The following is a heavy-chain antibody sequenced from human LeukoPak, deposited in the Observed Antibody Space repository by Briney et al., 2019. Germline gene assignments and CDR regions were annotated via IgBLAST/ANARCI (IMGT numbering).Heavy chain of an antibody. Sequence: GGSVTCYCAASAFTFNHFGRHWLGQAPGKGLEGVVFKPNDASTTFYRDSVKGRFTISRDNSKTTRFLQVNSLRTDDTTVYYCGREQSCSYIHAFDPWGQGTLVTVSS. D-gene: IGHD3-16*01. J-gene: IGHJ5*02. CDR1: AFTFNHFG. CDR2: KPNDASTT. CDR3: GREQSCSYIHAFDP. V-gene: IGHV3-30*19.